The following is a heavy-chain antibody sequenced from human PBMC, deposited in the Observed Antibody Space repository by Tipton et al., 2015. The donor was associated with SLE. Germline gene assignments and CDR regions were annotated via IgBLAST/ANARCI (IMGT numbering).Heavy chain of an antibody. J-gene: IGHJ3*02. Sequence: TLSLTCTVSGGSVSSGSYYWSWIRQPPGKGLEWIGYIYYSGSTNYNPSLKSRVTISVDTSKNQFSLKLSSVTAADTAVYYCAIIVAKGGAFDIWGQGTMVTVSS. V-gene: IGHV4-61*01. D-gene: IGHD5-12*01. CDR2: IYYSGST. CDR1: GGSVSSGSYY. CDR3: AIIVAKGGAFDI.